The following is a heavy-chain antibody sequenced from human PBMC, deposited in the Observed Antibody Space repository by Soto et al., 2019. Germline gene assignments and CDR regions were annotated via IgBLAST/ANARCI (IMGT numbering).Heavy chain of an antibody. V-gene: IGHV4-39*01. Sequence: PSETLSLTFTVSGGSITNTSYYWGCIRQPTGKGLEGIGTIFHGGSTYYNPSLKRRVAISVDTSKNQFSLTLRSVTAVYTPMSYCAGQDGVTQIHYYFDSWGPGTLVTVSS. J-gene: IGHJ5*01. CDR2: IFHGGST. CDR3: AGQDGVTQIHYYFDS. CDR1: GGSITNTSYY. D-gene: IGHD1-26*01.